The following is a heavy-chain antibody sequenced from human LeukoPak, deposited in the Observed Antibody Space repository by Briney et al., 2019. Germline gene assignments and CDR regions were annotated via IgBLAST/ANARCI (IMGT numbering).Heavy chain of an antibody. Sequence: PGGSLRLSCVASGFTFSSYWMSWVRQAPGKGLEWVASIKQDGSEKFYVDSVKGRFIISKDNAKNSLYLQINSLRAEDTAVYYCAREDHSKYEYGGQGTLVTVSS. CDR1: GFTFSSYW. J-gene: IGHJ4*02. CDR2: IKQDGSEK. V-gene: IGHV3-7*01. CDR3: AREDHSKYEY. D-gene: IGHD4-11*01.